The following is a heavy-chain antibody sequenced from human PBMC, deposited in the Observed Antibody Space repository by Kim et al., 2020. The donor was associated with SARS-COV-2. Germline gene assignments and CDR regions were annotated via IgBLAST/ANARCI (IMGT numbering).Heavy chain of an antibody. CDR2: IWYDGTNK. V-gene: IGHV3-33*06. CDR1: DFTFSSYA. Sequence: GGSLRLSCSASDFTFSSYAMHWVRQAPGKGLEWVAVIWYDGTNKYYADSVKGRFTISRDNSKNTLYLQMNSLRAEDTAVYYCAKDLARDYYYYGMDVWG. D-gene: IGHD3-16*01. CDR3: AKDLARDYYYYGMDV. J-gene: IGHJ6*02.